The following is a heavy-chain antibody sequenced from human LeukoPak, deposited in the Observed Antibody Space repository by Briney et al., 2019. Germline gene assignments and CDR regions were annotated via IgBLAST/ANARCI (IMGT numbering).Heavy chain of an antibody. CDR1: GFTFSSYG. Sequence: GRSLRLSCAASGFTFSSYGMHWVRQAPGKGLEWVAVIWYDGSNKYYADSVKGRFTISRDNSKNTLYLQMTSVTAEDTARYYCAKKRTPVAGTNYFDYWGQGILVTVSS. CDR2: IWYDGSNK. J-gene: IGHJ4*02. CDR3: AKKRTPVAGTNYFDY. V-gene: IGHV3-33*06. D-gene: IGHD6-19*01.